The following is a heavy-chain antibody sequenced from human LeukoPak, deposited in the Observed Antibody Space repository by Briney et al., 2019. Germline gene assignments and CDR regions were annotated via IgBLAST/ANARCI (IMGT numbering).Heavy chain of an antibody. CDR2: IKQDGGER. CDR1: GFIFSSHW. V-gene: IGHV3-7*01. J-gene: IGHJ4*02. Sequence: GGSLRLSCAASGFIFSSHWMSWVRQAPGKGLEWVANIKQDGGERPYVDSVKGRFTISRDNAKNSLYLQMNSLRAEDTAVYFCARTDPGNGGYFDYWGQGALVTVSS. CDR3: ARTDPGNGGYFDY. D-gene: IGHD2-15*01.